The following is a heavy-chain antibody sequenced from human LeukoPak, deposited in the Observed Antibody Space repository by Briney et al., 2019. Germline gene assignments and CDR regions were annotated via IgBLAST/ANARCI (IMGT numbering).Heavy chain of an antibody. Sequence: ASVKVSCKASGYTFTGYYMHWVRQAPGQGLEWMGWINPNSGGTNYAQKFQGRVTMTRDTSISTAYMELSRLRSDDSAVYYCARYIDLAAAINWFDPWGQGTLVTVSS. CDR2: INPNSGGT. D-gene: IGHD6-13*01. CDR3: ARYIDLAAAINWFDP. V-gene: IGHV1-2*02. J-gene: IGHJ5*02. CDR1: GYTFTGYY.